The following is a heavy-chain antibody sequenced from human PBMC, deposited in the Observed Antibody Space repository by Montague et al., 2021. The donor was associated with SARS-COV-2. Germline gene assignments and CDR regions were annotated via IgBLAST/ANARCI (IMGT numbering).Heavy chain of an antibody. V-gene: IGHV4-59*01. D-gene: IGHD6-13*01. J-gene: IGHJ4*02. Sequence: SETLSLTCTVSGGSISSYYWSWIRQPPGKGLEWIGYIYYSGSTNYNPSXKSRVTISVDTSKNQFSLKLSSVTAADTAVYYCARGVEGYSSSWYLDYWGQGTLVTVSS. CDR2: IYYSGST. CDR1: GGSISSYY. CDR3: ARGVEGYSSSWYLDY.